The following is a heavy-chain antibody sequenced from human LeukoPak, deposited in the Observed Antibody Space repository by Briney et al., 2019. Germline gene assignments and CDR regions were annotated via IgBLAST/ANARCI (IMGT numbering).Heavy chain of an antibody. J-gene: IGHJ4*02. V-gene: IGHV3-7*01. CDR1: GFTFSNYW. Sequence: PGGSLRLSCAASGFTFSNYWMSWVRQAPGKGLEWVANMKQDGSEKYYVDSVKGRVTISRDNAKNSLYLQMHILRADDTALYYCARGYYYGSGTYLSPYFDYWGQGTLVTVSS. CDR2: MKQDGSEK. CDR3: ARGYYYGSGTYLSPYFDY. D-gene: IGHD3-10*01.